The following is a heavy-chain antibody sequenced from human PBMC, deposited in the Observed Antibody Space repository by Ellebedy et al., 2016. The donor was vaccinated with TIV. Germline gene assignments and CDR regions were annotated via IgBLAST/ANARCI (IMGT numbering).Heavy chain of an antibody. CDR2: VYYNGNT. CDR3: ARVRSPVFSPETDY. CDR1: GSSMHNFY. J-gene: IGHJ4*02. Sequence: MPSETLSLTCTVSGSSMHNFYWAWIRQPPGKGLEWIGYVYYNGNTNYNPSLKTRVAISADTSESQFSLRLTSVTAADTAVYYCARVRSPVFSPETDYWGQGTLVTVAS. D-gene: IGHD1-14*01. V-gene: IGHV4-59*12.